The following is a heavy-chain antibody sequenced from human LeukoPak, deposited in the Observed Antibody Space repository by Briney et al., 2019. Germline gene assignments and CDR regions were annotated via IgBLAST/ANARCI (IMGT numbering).Heavy chain of an antibody. Sequence: ASVKVSCKASGGTFSSCAISWVRQAPGQGLEWMGGIIPIFGTANYAEKFQGRVMLTTDTSTSTAYMELRSLRSDDTAVYYCARDAREVLLWFGEFFPWGQGTLVTVSS. CDR2: IIPIFGTA. CDR3: ARDAREVLLWFGEFFP. J-gene: IGHJ5*02. CDR1: GGTFSSCA. D-gene: IGHD3-10*01. V-gene: IGHV1-69*05.